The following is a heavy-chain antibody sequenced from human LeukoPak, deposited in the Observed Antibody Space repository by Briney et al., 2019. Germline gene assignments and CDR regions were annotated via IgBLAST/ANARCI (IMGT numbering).Heavy chain of an antibody. J-gene: IGHJ4*02. CDR1: GFTFSSYS. CDR2: ISSSSSYI. V-gene: IGHV3-21*01. CDR3: ARDGGRGGY. D-gene: IGHD3-10*01. Sequence: PGGSLRLSCAASGFTFSSYSMNWVRQAPGKGLGWVSSISSSSSYIYYADSVKGRFTISRDNAKNSLYLQMDSLRAEDTAVYYCARDGGRGGYWGQGTLVTVSS.